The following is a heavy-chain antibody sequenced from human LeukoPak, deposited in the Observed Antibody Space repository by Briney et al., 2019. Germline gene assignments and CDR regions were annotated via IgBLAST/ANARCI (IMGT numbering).Heavy chain of an antibody. CDR2: IYHGGST. CDR3: ASLGVVPGAIPDAFDI. CDR1: GYSISSGNY. V-gene: IGHV4-38-2*01. D-gene: IGHD2-2*02. J-gene: IGHJ3*02. Sequence: SETLSLTCAVSGYSISSGNYWGWIRQPPGKALEWIGSIYHGGSTFYNPSLKSRVTISADTSKNQFSLKLSSVTAADMAVYYCASLGVVPGAIPDAFDIWGQGTMVILSS.